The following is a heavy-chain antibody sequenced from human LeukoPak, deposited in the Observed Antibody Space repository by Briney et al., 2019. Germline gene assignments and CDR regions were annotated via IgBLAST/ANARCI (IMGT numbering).Heavy chain of an antibody. V-gene: IGHV4-34*01. CDR2: INHSGST. CDR3: ARHRPTSRYFDLSFEY. Sequence: SETLSLTCAVYGGSFSGYYWSWIRQPPGKGLEWIGEINHSGSTNYNPSLKSRVTISVDTSNNQISLNLTSVTAADTAVYYCARHRPTSRYFDLSFEYWGQGNLVTVSS. D-gene: IGHD3-9*01. CDR1: GGSFSGYY. J-gene: IGHJ4*02.